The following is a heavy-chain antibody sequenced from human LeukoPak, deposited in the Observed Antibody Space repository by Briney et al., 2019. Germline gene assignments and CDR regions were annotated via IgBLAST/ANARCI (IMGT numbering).Heavy chain of an antibody. Sequence: PGGSLRLSCAASGFTFSSYAMSWVRQAPGKGLEWVSAISGSGGSTYYADSVKGRFTISRDNSKSTLYLQMNSLRAEDTAVYYCAKALWELLIFRYWGQGTLVTVSS. CDR3: AKALWELLIFRY. CDR2: ISGSGGST. V-gene: IGHV3-23*01. J-gene: IGHJ4*02. CDR1: GFTFSSYA. D-gene: IGHD1-26*01.